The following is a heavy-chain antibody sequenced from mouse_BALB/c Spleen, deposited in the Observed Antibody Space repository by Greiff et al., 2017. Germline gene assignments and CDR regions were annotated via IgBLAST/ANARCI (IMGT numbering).Heavy chain of an antibody. V-gene: IGHV1-9*01. J-gene: IGHJ4*01. D-gene: IGHD1-1*01. CDR1: GYTFSSYW. Sequence: QVQLQQSGAELMKPGASVKISCKATGYTFSSYWIEWVKQRPGHGLEWIGEILPGSGSTNYNEKFKGKATFTADTSSNTAYMQLSSLTSEDSAVYYCARYTTVVEAMDYWGQGTSVTVSS. CDR3: ARYTTVVEAMDY. CDR2: ILPGSGST.